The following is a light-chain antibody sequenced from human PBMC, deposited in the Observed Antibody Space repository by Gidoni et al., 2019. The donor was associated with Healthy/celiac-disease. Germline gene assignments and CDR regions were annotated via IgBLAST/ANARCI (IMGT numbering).Light chain of an antibody. Sequence: EIVMTQSPDSLAVALGERANINCTSSQSVLYSSNNTNYLAWYQQKPGQPPKLLIYWASTRESGVPDRFSGSGSGTDFTLTISSLQAEDVAVYYCQQYYSTPYTFXQXTKLEIK. CDR1: QSVLYSSNNTNY. V-gene: IGKV4-1*01. J-gene: IGKJ2*01. CDR2: WAS. CDR3: QQYYSTPYT.